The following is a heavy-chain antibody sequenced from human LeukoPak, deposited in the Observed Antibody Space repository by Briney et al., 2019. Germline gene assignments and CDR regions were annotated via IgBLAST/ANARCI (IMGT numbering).Heavy chain of an antibody. V-gene: IGHV3-23*01. CDR2: IFGSGGSP. CDR1: GFTFGSHA. CDR3: GKTTVGYSSGQKPAWPVDY. J-gene: IGHJ4*02. D-gene: IGHD5-18*01. Sequence: GGSLRLSCEASGFTFGSHAMYWVRQAPGKGLEWVAGIFGSGGSPHYADPVKGRFTISRGNSRNTVYLQINSLRAEDTAVYYCGKTTVGYSSGQKPAWPVDYWGQGALVTVSS.